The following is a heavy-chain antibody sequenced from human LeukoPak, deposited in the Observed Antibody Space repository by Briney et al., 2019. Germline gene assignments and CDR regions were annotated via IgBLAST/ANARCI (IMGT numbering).Heavy chain of an antibody. D-gene: IGHD1-26*01. J-gene: IGHJ5*02. CDR2: IFYTGSA. Sequence: SETLSLTCTVSGGSISGSSYYWAWIRQPPGKGLEWIGNIFYTGSAYYNPSLKSRVTISVETSKNQFSLRLTSVSAADTAVFYCARHAVGHKDNWFDPWGQGTLVTVSS. V-gene: IGHV4-39*01. CDR3: ARHAVGHKDNWFDP. CDR1: GGSISGSSYY.